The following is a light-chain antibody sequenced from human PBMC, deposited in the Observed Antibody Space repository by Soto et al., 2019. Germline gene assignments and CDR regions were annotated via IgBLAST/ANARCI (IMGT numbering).Light chain of an antibody. CDR2: GAS. V-gene: IGKV3-20*01. CDR1: QSVSSRS. J-gene: IGKJ5*01. CDR3: QQYGSSPPIT. Sequence: EIVLTQSPGTLSLSPGERATLSCRASQSVSSRSLAWYQQKPGQAPRFLIYGASSRATGIPDRFSGSGSGTDFTLNISRVEPEDFAVYYCQQYGSSPPITFGQGTRLEIK.